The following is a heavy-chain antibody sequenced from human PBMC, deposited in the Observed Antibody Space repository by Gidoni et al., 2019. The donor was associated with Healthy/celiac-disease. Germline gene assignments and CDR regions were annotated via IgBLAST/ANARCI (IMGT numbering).Heavy chain of an antibody. CDR2: ISWNSGSI. CDR3: AKAGPRHFFDY. D-gene: IGHD7-27*01. V-gene: IGHV3-9*01. CDR1: GFTFDDSA. Sequence: EVQLVEYGGGLVQPGRYLRISCAASGFTFDDSAMHWVRQAPGKGLEWVSGISWNSGSIGYADSVKGRFTISRDNAKNSLYLQMNSLRAEDTALYYCAKAGPRHFFDYWGQGTLVTVSS. J-gene: IGHJ4*02.